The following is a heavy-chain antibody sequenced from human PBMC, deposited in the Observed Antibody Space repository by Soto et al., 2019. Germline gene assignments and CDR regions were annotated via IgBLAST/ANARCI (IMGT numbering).Heavy chain of an antibody. CDR1: GGTFSSYT. D-gene: IGHD2-21*01. V-gene: IGHV1-69*08. CDR2: IIPIRGIA. CDR3: SRDPSAGDSAGY. J-gene: IGHJ4*02. Sequence: QVQLVQSGAEVKKPGSSVKVSCKASGGTFSSYTISWVRQAPGQGLEWMGRIIPIRGIANYAQKFQGRVTITAHKSTITAYMGLSSLRSEDTAVYYCSRDPSAGDSAGYWGQGTLVTVSS.